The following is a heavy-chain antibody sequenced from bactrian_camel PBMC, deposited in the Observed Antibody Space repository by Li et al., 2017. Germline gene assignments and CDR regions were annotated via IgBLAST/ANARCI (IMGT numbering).Heavy chain of an antibody. CDR2: ISEDGRL. CDR3: AAGRPGASCAVDYGTLRFTNY. D-gene: IGHD4*01. CDR1: GFAISRTS. J-gene: IGHJ4*01. V-gene: IGHV3S55*01. Sequence: HVQLVESGGGSVQAGGSLKLSCTASGFAISRTSIGWFRQAAHAECELLAIISEDGRLYYSNSVKGRFTISRDDANNTLLLQMTSLKPEDTAMYYCAAGRPGASCAVDYGTLRFTNYWGQGTQVTVS.